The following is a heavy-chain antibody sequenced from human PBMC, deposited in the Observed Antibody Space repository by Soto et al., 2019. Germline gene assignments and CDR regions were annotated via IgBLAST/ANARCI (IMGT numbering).Heavy chain of an antibody. CDR2: IYNSGST. V-gene: IGHV4-59*01. CDR3: ARARITMVREVIKYNMDV. CDR1: GGSISSYY. Sequence: TLSLTCTVSGGSISSYYWSWIRRPPGKGLEWIGYIYNSGSTHSNPSLQSRVTISVDTSKNQFSLKLSSVTAADTGIYYCARARITMVREVIKYNMDVWGQGTTVTVSS. J-gene: IGHJ6*02. D-gene: IGHD3-10*01.